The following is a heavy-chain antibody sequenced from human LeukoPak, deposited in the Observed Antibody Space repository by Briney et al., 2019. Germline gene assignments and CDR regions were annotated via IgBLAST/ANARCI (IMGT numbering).Heavy chain of an antibody. CDR1: GYTFTGYY. J-gene: IGHJ3*02. V-gene: IGHV1-2*02. CDR3: ARDRRQSVQLGGADAFDI. Sequence: ASVKVSCKASGYTFTGYYMHWVRQAPGQGLEWMGWINPNSGGTNYAQKFQGRVTMTRDTSISTAYMELSRLRSDDTAVYYCARDRRQSVQLGGADAFDIWGQGTMVTVSS. CDR2: INPNSGGT. D-gene: IGHD5-18*01.